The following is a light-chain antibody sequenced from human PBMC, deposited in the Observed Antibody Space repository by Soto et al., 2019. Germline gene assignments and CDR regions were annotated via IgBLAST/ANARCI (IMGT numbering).Light chain of an antibody. V-gene: IGKV3-20*01. J-gene: IGKJ5*01. Sequence: EIVMTQSPATLSVSPGARATLSCRASQSVSSSYLAWYQQKPGQAPRLLIYGASSRTAGIPDRFSGSGSGTDFTLTISRLEPEDFAVYYCQQYGSSPPITFGQGTRLEIK. CDR2: GAS. CDR3: QQYGSSPPIT. CDR1: QSVSSSY.